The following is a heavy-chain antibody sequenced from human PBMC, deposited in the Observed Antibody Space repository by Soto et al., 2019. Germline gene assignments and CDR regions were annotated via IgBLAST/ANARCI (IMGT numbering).Heavy chain of an antibody. CDR2: IIPIFGTP. J-gene: IGHJ4*02. V-gene: IGHV1-69*01. CDR1: GGIFSTYA. D-gene: IGHD3-10*01. Sequence: QVQLVQSGAEVKKPGSSVMVSCKASGGIFSTYAISWLRQAPGQGLEWMGGIIPIFGTPNYAQRFQGRVTSTADESTTTSYMELSRLKSEDTAAYYCARDRDDYGSGNYYNRIDFWGQGTLVTVSS. CDR3: ARDRDDYGSGNYYNRIDF.